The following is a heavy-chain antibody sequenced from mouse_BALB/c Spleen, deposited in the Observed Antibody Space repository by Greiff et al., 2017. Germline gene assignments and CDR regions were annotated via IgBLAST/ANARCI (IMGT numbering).Heavy chain of an antibody. CDR1: GFTFSSYA. D-gene: IGHD2-2*01. CDR2: ISSGGSYT. J-gene: IGHJ3*01. Sequence: EVKLMESGGGLVKPGGSLKLSCAASGFTFSSYAMSWVRQTPEKRLEWVAEISSGGSYTYYPDTVTGRFTISRDNAKNTLYLEMSSLRSEDTAMYYCAREHYGYDEGTFAYWGQGTLVTVSA. V-gene: IGHV5-9-4*01. CDR3: AREHYGYDEGTFAY.